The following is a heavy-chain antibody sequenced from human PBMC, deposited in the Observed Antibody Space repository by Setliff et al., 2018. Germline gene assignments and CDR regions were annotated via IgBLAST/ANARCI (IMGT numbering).Heavy chain of an antibody. CDR1: GYIFTNYV. CDR3: ARGGEYCDGVSCFSYNWFDM. CDR2: INVANGNT. Sequence: ASVKVSCKASGYIFTNYVIQWVRQAPGQGLEWMGWINVANGNTRNSQELLGRVTITMDTPATTVYMEGTSLASEDTAVYYCARGGEYCDGVSCFSYNWFDMWGQGTLVTVSS. J-gene: IGHJ5*02. D-gene: IGHD2-21*01. V-gene: IGHV1-3*01.